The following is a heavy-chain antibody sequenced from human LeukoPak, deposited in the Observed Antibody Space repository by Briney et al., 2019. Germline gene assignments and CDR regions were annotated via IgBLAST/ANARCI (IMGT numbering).Heavy chain of an antibody. V-gene: IGHV1-18*01. CDR2: ISAYNGNT. D-gene: IGHD6-19*01. Sequence: VASVKVSCKASGYTFTSYGISWVRPAPGQGLEWMGWISAYNGNTNYAQKLQGRVTMTTDTSTSTAYMELRSLRSEDTAVYYCATASAGYYGMDVWGQGTTVTVSS. J-gene: IGHJ6*02. CDR3: ATASAGYYGMDV. CDR1: GYTFTSYG.